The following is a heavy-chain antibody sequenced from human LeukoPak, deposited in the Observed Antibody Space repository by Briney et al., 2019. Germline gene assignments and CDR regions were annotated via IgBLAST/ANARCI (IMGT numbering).Heavy chain of an antibody. D-gene: IGHD1-26*01. CDR2: ITSGGSYI. CDR3: ARYSGTYRDY. V-gene: IGHV3-21*01. J-gene: IGHJ4*02. CDR1: GFTFSSHS. Sequence: GESLRLSCAASGFTFSSHSMNWVRQAPGKGLEWVSSITSGGSYIFYADSVKGRFTISRDNAKNSLYLQMNSLRAEDTAVYYCARYSGTYRDYWGQGALVTVSS.